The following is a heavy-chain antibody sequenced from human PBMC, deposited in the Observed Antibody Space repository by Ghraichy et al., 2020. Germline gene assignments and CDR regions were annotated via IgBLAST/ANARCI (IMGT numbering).Heavy chain of an antibody. CDR2: ISSGSSYI. Sequence: GGSLRLSCAASGFMFNNYNMNWVRQAPGEGLEWVSSISSGSSYIYYADSVKGRFTISRDNANNSLYLQMNSLRAEDTAVYYCARAIRLTGFPMDVWGNGTTVSVSS. D-gene: IGHD3-9*01. CDR3: ARAIRLTGFPMDV. V-gene: IGHV3-21*06. CDR1: GFMFNNYN. J-gene: IGHJ6*03.